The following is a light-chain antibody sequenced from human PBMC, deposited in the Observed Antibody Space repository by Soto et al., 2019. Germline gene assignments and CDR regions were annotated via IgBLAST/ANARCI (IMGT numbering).Light chain of an antibody. CDR1: SSNIGSNT. CDR3: AAWDDSLNGVV. V-gene: IGLV1-44*01. CDR2: SNN. Sequence: QSVLTQPPSASGTPGQRVTISCFGSSSNIGSNTVNWYQQLPGTAPQLLIYSNNQGPSGVPDRFSGSKSGTSASLAISGLQSEDEADYYCAAWDDSLNGVVFGGGTKLTVL. J-gene: IGLJ2*01.